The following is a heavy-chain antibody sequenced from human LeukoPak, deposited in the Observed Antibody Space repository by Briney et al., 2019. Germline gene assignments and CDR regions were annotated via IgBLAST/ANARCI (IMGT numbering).Heavy chain of an antibody. D-gene: IGHD5-12*01. CDR3: AINGGGDSGYGNFDY. Sequence: GRSLRLSCAVSGFTFDDYAMHWVRQVPGKGLEGVSGINWNSDSIGYADSVKGRFTTSRDNAKNSLYLQMNSLRAEDTAFYYCAINGGGDSGYGNFDYWGQGTLVTVSS. CDR1: GFTFDDYA. V-gene: IGHV3-9*01. J-gene: IGHJ4*02. CDR2: INWNSDSI.